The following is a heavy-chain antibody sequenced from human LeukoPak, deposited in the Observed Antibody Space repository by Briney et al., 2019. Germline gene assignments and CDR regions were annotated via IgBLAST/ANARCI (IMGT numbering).Heavy chain of an antibody. J-gene: IGHJ4*02. V-gene: IGHV3-30*18. CDR3: AKDYYDILTGYYGPDY. CDR2: ISYDGNHK. D-gene: IGHD3-9*01. Sequence: GGSLRLSCAASGFTFSSYGMHWVRQAPGKGLEWVAVISYDGNHKYYADSVKGRFPISRDNSKNTLYLQMNSLRAEDTAVYYCAKDYYDILTGYYGPDYWGQGTLVTVSS. CDR1: GFTFSSYG.